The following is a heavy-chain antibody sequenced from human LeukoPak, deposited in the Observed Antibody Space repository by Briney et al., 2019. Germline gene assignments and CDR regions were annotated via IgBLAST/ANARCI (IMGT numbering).Heavy chain of an antibody. CDR2: ISGSGDST. Sequence: GGSRRLSCAASGFTFSSYAMSGVRQAPGKGLEWVSAISGSGDSTCYGDSVKGRFTISRDNSKNTLYLQMNSLRAEDTAVYYCAKTRPLDSSSWSHGDYWGQGTLVTVSS. CDR1: GFTFSSYA. V-gene: IGHV3-23*01. CDR3: AKTRPLDSSSWSHGDY. D-gene: IGHD6-13*01. J-gene: IGHJ4*02.